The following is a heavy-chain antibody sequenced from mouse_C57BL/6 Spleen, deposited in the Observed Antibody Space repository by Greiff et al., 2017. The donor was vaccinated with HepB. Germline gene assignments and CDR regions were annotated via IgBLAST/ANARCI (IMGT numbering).Heavy chain of an antibody. CDR2: INPNNGGT. CDR3: ASPTPFDY. CDR1: GYTFTDYY. V-gene: IGHV1-26*01. Sequence: EVKLQQSGPELVKPGASVKISCKASGYTFTDYYMNWVKQSHGKSLEWIGDINPNNGGTSYNQKFKGKATLTVDKSSSTAYMELRSLTSEDSAVYYCASPTPFDYWGQGTTLTVSS. J-gene: IGHJ2*01.